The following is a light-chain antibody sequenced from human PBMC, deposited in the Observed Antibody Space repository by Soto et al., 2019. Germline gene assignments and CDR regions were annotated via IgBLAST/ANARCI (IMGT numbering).Light chain of an antibody. CDR3: QLYNFFLLA. Sequence: DIQMSQSRSALSGTVGDRVTITCRASQTISSWLAWYQQKPGKAPKLLIYKASTLQSGVPSRFSGSGSGTEFTLTICSLQPDDFATYYSQLYNFFLLAFAGGTKVDIK. CDR2: KAS. J-gene: IGKJ4*01. V-gene: IGKV1-5*03. CDR1: QTISSW.